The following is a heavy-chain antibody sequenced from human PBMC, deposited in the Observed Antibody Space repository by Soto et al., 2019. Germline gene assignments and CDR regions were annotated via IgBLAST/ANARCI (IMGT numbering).Heavy chain of an antibody. V-gene: IGHV3-74*01. CDR1: GFTFSSYG. J-gene: IGHJ3*02. CDR3: ARLYCRGGSCYSGDAFDI. CDR2: ITNDGTDT. Sequence: GGSLRLSCAASGFTFSSYGMHWVRQVPGKGPVWVSRITNDGTDTSYADFVNGRFTISRDNAKSTLYLQMNSLSVEDTAVYYCARLYCRGGSCYSGDAFDIWGQGTMVTVSS. D-gene: IGHD2-15*01.